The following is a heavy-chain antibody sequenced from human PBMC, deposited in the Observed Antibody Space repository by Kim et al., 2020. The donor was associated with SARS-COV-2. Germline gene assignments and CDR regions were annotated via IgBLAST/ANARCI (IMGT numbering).Heavy chain of an antibody. CDR3: ARVWRDYGDSVFGY. V-gene: IGHV3-53*01. J-gene: IGHJ4*02. Sequence: AEPVKGRFPIARDKSKSTLYLPMNSLRAEDTAVYYCARVWRDYGDSVFGYWGQGTLVTVSS. D-gene: IGHD4-17*01.